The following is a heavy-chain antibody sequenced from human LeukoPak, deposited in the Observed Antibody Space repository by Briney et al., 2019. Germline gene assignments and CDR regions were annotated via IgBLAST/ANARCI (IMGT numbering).Heavy chain of an antibody. D-gene: IGHD3-3*01. CDR2: IYYSGST. CDR1: GGSISSYY. J-gene: IGHJ6*03. V-gene: IGHV4-59*08. Sequence: SETLSLTCTVSGGSISSYYWSWIRQPPGKGLEWIGYIYYSGSTNYNPSLKSRVTISVDTSKNQFSLKLSSVTAADTAVYYCARSGYSYYYYMDVWGKGTTVTVSS. CDR3: ARSGYSYYYYMDV.